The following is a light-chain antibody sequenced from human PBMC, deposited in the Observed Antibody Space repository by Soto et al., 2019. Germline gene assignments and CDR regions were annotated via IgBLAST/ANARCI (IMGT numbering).Light chain of an antibody. Sequence: QSPLTLPASVSGSPGQSITISCTGTISDVVGYNYVSWYQQHPGKAPKLMIYEVSNRPSGVSNRFSGSKSGNTASLTISGLQAEDEADYYCSSYTSSSTSVYVFGTGTKVTVL. CDR3: SSYTSSSTSVYV. CDR2: EVS. V-gene: IGLV2-14*01. J-gene: IGLJ1*01. CDR1: ISDVVGYNY.